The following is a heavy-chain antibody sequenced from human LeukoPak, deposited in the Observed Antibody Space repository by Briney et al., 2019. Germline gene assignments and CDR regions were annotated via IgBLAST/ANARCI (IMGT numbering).Heavy chain of an antibody. CDR3: ARDPAPYSGSYYGYFDC. Sequence: GGSLRLSCAASGFTFSDYYMSWIRQAAGKGLEWVSYISSSSSYTNYADSVKGRFTISRDNAKNSLYLQMNSLRAEDTAVYYCARDPAPYSGSYYGYFDCWGQGTLVTVSS. J-gene: IGHJ4*02. CDR2: ISSSSSYT. CDR1: GFTFSDYY. D-gene: IGHD1-26*01. V-gene: IGHV3-11*05.